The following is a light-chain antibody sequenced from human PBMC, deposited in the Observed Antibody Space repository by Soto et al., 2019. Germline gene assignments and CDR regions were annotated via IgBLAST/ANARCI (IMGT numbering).Light chain of an antibody. CDR1: QSLLQSSGLNF. V-gene: IGKV2-28*01. CDR2: LGS. J-gene: IGKJ1*01. Sequence: EIALTQSPLSLHVTPGEPATISCRSSQSLLQSSGLNFLDWYLQKPGQSPQLLIYLGSNRASGVPDRFSGSGSGTDFTLKISRVEAEDVGVYFCMQPLQAWAFGQGTKVDIK. CDR3: MQPLQAWA.